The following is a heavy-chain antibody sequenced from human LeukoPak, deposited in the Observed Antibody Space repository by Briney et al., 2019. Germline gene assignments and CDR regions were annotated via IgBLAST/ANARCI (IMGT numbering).Heavy chain of an antibody. Sequence: GGSLRLSCAASGFAFDDYAIHWVRQAPGGGLEWGLGISWNSGSIGYADSVKGRFTISRDNAKNSLYLQMNSLRAEDTALYYCAKGSQWELLPDAFDIWGQGTMVTVSS. CDR1: GFAFDDYA. CDR2: ISWNSGSI. J-gene: IGHJ3*02. CDR3: AKGSQWELLPDAFDI. V-gene: IGHV3-9*01. D-gene: IGHD1-26*01.